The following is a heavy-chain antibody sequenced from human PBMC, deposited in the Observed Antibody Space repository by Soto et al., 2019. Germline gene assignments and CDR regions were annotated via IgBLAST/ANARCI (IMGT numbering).Heavy chain of an antibody. D-gene: IGHD3-16*01. CDR3: ARRMGGNYYYYYGMDV. V-gene: IGHV5-10-1*01. CDR1: GYSFTSYW. CDR2: IDPSDSYT. Sequence: GESLKISCKGSGYSFTSYWISWVRQMPGKGLEWMGRIDPSDSYTNYSPSFQGHVTISADKSIRTAYLQWSSLKASDTAMYYCARRMGGNYYYYYGMDVWGQGTTVTVSS. J-gene: IGHJ6*02.